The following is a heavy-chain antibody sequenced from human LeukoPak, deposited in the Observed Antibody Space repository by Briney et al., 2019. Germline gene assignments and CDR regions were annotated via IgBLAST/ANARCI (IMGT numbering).Heavy chain of an antibody. Sequence: GGSLRLCCAASGFTFSSYSMNWVRHAPGKGLEWVSSISSSSSYIYYADSVKGRFTISRDNAKNSLYLQVNSLRAEDTAVYYCARDRGMAIFFDYWGQGTLVTVSS. CDR1: GFTFSSYS. CDR3: ARDRGMAIFFDY. D-gene: IGHD5-24*01. CDR2: ISSSSSYI. J-gene: IGHJ4*02. V-gene: IGHV3-21*01.